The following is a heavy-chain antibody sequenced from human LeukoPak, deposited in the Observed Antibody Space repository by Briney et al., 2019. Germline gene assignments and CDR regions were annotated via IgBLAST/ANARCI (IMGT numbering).Heavy chain of an antibody. D-gene: IGHD2-2*01. CDR1: GFTFSDYY. J-gene: IGHJ1*01. Sequence: GGSLRLSCAASGFTFSDYYMSWIRQAPGKGLEWVSYISFSGSPTQYADSVKGRFTISRDNAKNSLYLQMNSLRAEDTAVYYCARDPLPYCSSTSCYRYFQHWGQGTLVTVSS. CDR2: ISFSGSPT. V-gene: IGHV3-11*04. CDR3: ARDPLPYCSSTSCYRYFQH.